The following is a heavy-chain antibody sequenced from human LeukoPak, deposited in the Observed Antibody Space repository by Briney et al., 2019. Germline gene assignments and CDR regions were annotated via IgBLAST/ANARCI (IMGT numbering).Heavy chain of an antibody. CDR3: ATDHGVVPLDP. CDR1: DGSISSGYYY. J-gene: IGHJ5*02. D-gene: IGHD6-6*01. V-gene: IGHV4-61*02. CDR2: MSTSGSI. Sequence: KPSETLSLTCTVSDGSISSGYYYWTWIRQPAGKGLEWIGRMSTSGSIDYNPSLKSRVTISVDTSKDQFSLTLTSVTAADTALYYCATDHGVVPLDPWGQGILVTVSS.